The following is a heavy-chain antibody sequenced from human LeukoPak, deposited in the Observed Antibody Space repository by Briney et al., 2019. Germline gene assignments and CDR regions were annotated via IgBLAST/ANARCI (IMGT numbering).Heavy chain of an antibody. CDR3: AKDTMDNILTGYYLDD. Sequence: GGSLRLSCAASGLSFNIYAMSWVRPAPGKGLDWVSAISTGGGGTYYADSGKGRFTTSRDNTKNTLYLQMNSLRAEDTAVYYCAKDTMDNILTGYYLDDWGQGTPVTVSS. CDR1: GLSFNIYA. CDR2: ISTGGGGT. D-gene: IGHD3-9*01. J-gene: IGHJ4*02. V-gene: IGHV3-23*01.